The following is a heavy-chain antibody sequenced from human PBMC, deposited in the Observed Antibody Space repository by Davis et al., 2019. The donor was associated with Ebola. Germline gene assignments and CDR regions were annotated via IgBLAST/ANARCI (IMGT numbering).Heavy chain of an antibody. J-gene: IGHJ6*02. Sequence: GGSLRLSCAASGFTFSNAWMSWVRQAPGKGLEWVSVIYSGGSTYYADSVKGRFTISRHNSKNTLYLQMNSLRAEDTAVYYCARVWSRAGTGYYYGMDVWGQGTTVTVPS. V-gene: IGHV3-53*04. CDR1: GFTFSNAW. CDR2: IYSGGST. CDR3: ARVWSRAGTGYYYGMDV. D-gene: IGHD6-19*01.